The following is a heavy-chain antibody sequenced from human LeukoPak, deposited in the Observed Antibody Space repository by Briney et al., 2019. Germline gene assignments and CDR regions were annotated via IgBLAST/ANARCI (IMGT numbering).Heavy chain of an antibody. CDR1: GGTFSSYA. CDR2: IIPILGIA. D-gene: IGHD3-22*01. J-gene: IGHJ4*02. V-gene: IGHV1-69*04. Sequence: SVKVSCKASGGTFSSYAISWVRQAPGQGLEWMGRIIPILGIANYAQKFQGRVTITADKSTSTAYMELSSLRSEDTAVYYCARERYYDSSGYYPNFDYWGQGTLVTVSS. CDR3: ARERYYDSSGYYPNFDY.